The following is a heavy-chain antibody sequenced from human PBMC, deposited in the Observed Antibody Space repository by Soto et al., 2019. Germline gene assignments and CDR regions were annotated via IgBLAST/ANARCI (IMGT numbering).Heavy chain of an antibody. Sequence: QVQLQESGPGLVKPSQTLSLTCTVSGGSISSGDYYWSWIRQHPGKGLEWIGYIDYSGSTYYNPSRKGRVTISVATSKNPFSLTLSSVTAADTAVYYCARWWSGSRQGFDPWGQGTLVTVSS. CDR3: ARWWSGSRQGFDP. J-gene: IGHJ5*02. V-gene: IGHV4-31*03. CDR1: GGSISSGDYY. D-gene: IGHD3-3*01. CDR2: IDYSGST.